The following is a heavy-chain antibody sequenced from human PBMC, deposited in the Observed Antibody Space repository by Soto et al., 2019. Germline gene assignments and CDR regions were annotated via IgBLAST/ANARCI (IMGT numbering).Heavy chain of an antibody. D-gene: IGHD2-21*01. Sequence: QVQLVESGGGVVQPGRSLRLSCRASGFTFSSYVIHWVRQAPGKGLEWVAGIWYDGTIKFHADSVKGRFIISRDNSKNPVYLQLATLSAEASAVSFCASVPLRHCSPGLDYWGQGAGVTVSS. J-gene: IGHJ4*02. CDR3: ASVPLRHCSPGLDY. CDR1: GFTFSSYV. V-gene: IGHV3-33*01. CDR2: IWYDGTIK.